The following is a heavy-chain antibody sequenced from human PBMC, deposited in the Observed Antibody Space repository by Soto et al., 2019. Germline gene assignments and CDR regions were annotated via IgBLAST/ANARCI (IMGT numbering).Heavy chain of an antibody. CDR1: GASVSSGSYH. CDR2: IYYSGST. Sequence: SETLSLTCTVSGASVSSGSYHWSWIRQPPGEGLEWIGYIYYSGSTNYNPSLKSRVTISVDTSKNQFSLKLSSVTAADTAVYYCARAEQWLAYLDYWGQGTLVTVSS. D-gene: IGHD6-19*01. J-gene: IGHJ4*02. V-gene: IGHV4-61*01. CDR3: ARAEQWLAYLDY.